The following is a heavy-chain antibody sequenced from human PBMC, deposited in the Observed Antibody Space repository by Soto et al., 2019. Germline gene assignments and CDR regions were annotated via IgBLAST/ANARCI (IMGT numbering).Heavy chain of an antibody. Sequence: GGSLRLSCAASGFTFSSYAMSWVRQAPGKGLEWVSAISGSGGSTYYADSVKGRFTISRDNSKNTLYLQMYSLRAEDTAVYYCAKIFYYDSSGPILPDYWGQGTLVTVSS. D-gene: IGHD3-22*01. CDR2: ISGSGGST. V-gene: IGHV3-23*01. CDR3: AKIFYYDSSGPILPDY. CDR1: GFTFSSYA. J-gene: IGHJ4*02.